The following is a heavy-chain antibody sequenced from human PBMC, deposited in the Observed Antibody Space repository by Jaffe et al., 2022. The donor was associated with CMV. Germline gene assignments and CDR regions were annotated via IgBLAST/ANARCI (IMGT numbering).Heavy chain of an antibody. V-gene: IGHV3-9*01. CDR2: ISWNSGSI. CDR1: GFTFDDYA. CDR3: AKDMVKWELQIAHAFDI. Sequence: EVQLVESGGGLVQPGRSLRLSCAASGFTFDDYAMHWVRQAPGKGLEWVSGISWNSGSIGYADSVKGRFTISRDNAKNSLYLQMNSLRAEDTALYYCAKDMVKWELQIAHAFDIWGQGTMVTVSS. J-gene: IGHJ3*02. D-gene: IGHD1-26*01.